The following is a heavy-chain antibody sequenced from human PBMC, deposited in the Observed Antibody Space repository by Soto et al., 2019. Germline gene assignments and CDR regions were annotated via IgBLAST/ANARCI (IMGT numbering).Heavy chain of an antibody. Sequence: EVQLVESGGGLVQPGRSLRLSCAASGFTFDDYAMHWVRQAPGKGLEWVSGISWNSGSIGYADSVKGRFTISRDNAKNSLYLQMNSLRAEDTALYYCAKDTAYQRLFYYMDVWGKGTTGTGSS. CDR3: AKDTAYQRLFYYMDV. CDR2: ISWNSGSI. CDR1: GFTFDDYA. J-gene: IGHJ6*03. D-gene: IGHD2-2*01. V-gene: IGHV3-9*01.